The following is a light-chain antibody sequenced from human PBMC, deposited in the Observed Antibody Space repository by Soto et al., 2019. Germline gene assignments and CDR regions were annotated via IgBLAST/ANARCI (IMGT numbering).Light chain of an antibody. J-gene: IGKJ2*01. V-gene: IGKV3-20*01. CDR3: QQYDSSPHT. CDR2: GAS. CDR1: QSVSSSY. Sequence: EIVLTQSPGTLSLSPGERVTLSCRASQSVSSSYLAWYQQKPGQAPRLLIYGASSRATGIPDRFSGSGSGTDFTLTISRLEPEDFAVYYCQQYDSSPHTFGQGTKLEIK.